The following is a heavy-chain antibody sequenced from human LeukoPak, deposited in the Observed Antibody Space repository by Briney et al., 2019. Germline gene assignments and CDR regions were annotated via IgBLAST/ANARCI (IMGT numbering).Heavy chain of an antibody. V-gene: IGHV1-2*02. CDR3: ARSGVVPAAIDWFDP. D-gene: IGHD2-2*01. CDR1: GYTFTGYY. Sequence: EASVKVSCKASGYTFTGYYMHWVRQAPGQGLEWMGWINPNSGGTNYAQKFQGRVTMTRDTSISTAYMELSRLRSDDTAVYYCARSGVVPAAIDWFDPWGQGTLVTVSS. J-gene: IGHJ5*02. CDR2: INPNSGGT.